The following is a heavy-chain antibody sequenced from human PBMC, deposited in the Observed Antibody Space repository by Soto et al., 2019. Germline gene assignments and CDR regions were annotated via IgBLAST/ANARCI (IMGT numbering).Heavy chain of an antibody. CDR1: GYTFTRYG. CDR2: ISAATGHT. V-gene: IGHV1-18*01. CDR3: ARDRVASAHNYSYGMHV. J-gene: IGHJ6*02. D-gene: IGHD6-13*01. Sequence: QVHLVQSGAEVKKPGASVQVSCKASGYTFTRYGISWLRRAPGQRLKWMGWISAATGHTNNAQKFQDRVTMTTDIATSTVDLEMIGLRSDDTAMVYCARDRVASAHNYSYGMHVWGQGRTVTIYS.